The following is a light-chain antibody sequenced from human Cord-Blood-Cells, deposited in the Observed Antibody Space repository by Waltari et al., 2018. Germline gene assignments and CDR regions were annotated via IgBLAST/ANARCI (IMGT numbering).Light chain of an antibody. V-gene: IGLV1-44*01. CDR2: SNN. CDR3: AAWDNSLNGYV. CDR1: SSNLGSTT. J-gene: IGLJ1*01. Sequence: SVLTQPPSASGTPGQRVTISCSGSSSNLGSTTVNWYQQPPGTAPKLLIYSNNQRPSGVPDRFSGSKSGTSASLAISGLQSEDEADYYCAAWDNSLNGYVFGTGTKVTVL.